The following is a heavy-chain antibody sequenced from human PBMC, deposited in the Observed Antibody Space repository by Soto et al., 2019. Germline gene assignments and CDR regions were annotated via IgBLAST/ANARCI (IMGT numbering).Heavy chain of an antibody. CDR3: TTGIAAAVPRTATTGIYA. J-gene: IGHJ6*02. CDR2: IKSKTDGGTT. Sequence: GGSLRLSCAASGFTFSNAWMNWVRQAPGKGLEWVGRIKSKTDGGTTDYAAPVKGRFTISRDDSKNTLYLQMNSLKTEDTAVYYCTTGIAAAVPRTATTGIYAWAQGTTVTXSS. V-gene: IGHV3-15*07. CDR1: GFTFSNAW. D-gene: IGHD6-13*01.